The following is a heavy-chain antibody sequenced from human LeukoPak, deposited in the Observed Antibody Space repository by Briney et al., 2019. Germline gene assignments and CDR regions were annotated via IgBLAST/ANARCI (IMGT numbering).Heavy chain of an antibody. CDR1: GYTFTSYY. D-gene: IGHD3-22*01. V-gene: IGHV1-69*13. CDR2: IIPIFGTA. CDR3: ASQRSGYYDSSGYYYAPGIFDY. Sequence: ASVNVSCKASGYTFTSYYMHWVRQAPGQGLEWMGGIIPIFGTANYAQKFQGRVTITADESTSTAYMELSSLRSEDTAVYYCASQRSGYYDSSGYYYAPGIFDYWGQGTLVTVSS. J-gene: IGHJ4*02.